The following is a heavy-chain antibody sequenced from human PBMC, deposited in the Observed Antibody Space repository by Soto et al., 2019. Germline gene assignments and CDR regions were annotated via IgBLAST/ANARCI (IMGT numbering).Heavy chain of an antibody. Sequence: PGESLKISCKGSRYSFTSYWVSWVLQMPGKGLEWMGRIYPSDSYANYSPSFQGHVTISAAKSISTAYLQWSSLKASDTAMYYRARQRYCSSTSCRKLNYYYYGMDVRGQGTTVTVCS. J-gene: IGHJ6*02. V-gene: IGHV5-10-1*01. CDR2: IYPSDSYA. CDR1: RYSFTSYW. D-gene: IGHD2-2*01. CDR3: ARQRYCSSTSCRKLNYYYYGMDV.